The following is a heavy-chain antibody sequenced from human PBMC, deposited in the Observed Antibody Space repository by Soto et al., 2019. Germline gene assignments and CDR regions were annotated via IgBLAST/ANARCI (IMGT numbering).Heavy chain of an antibody. Sequence: QVQLVQSGAEVKKPGSSVTVSCKASGGTFSSYTISWVRQAPGQGLEWMGGIIPIFGTANYAQKFKGRVTMTPDESTSTAYMELSSLRSEDTAVYYCARGNHRWLQLWYFDLWGRGTLVTVSS. CDR2: IIPIFGTA. V-gene: IGHV1-69*05. CDR3: ARGNHRWLQLWYFDL. J-gene: IGHJ2*01. D-gene: IGHD5-12*01. CDR1: GGTFSSYT.